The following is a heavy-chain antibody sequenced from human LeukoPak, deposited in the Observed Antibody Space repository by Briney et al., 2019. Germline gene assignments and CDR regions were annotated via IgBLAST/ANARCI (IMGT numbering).Heavy chain of an antibody. CDR2: IYYSGST. CDR1: GGSISSSSYY. V-gene: IGHV4-39*01. D-gene: IGHD3-22*01. Sequence: SETLSLTCTVSGGSISSSSYYWGWIRQPPGKGLEWIGSIYYSGSTYYNPSLKSRVTISVDTSKNQFSLKLSSVTAADTAVYYCARGLYYFDYWGQGTLVTVSS. J-gene: IGHJ4*02. CDR3: ARGLYYFDY.